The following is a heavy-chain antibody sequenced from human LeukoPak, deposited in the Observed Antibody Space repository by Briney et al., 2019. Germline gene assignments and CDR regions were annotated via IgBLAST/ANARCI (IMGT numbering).Heavy chain of an antibody. J-gene: IGHJ6*04. Sequence: GASLRLSCAASGFTFSSYAMSWVRQAPGKGLEWVSAISGSGGSTYYADSVKGRFTISRDNSKNTLYLQMNSLRAEDTAVYYCARHRYCSGGSCYSDYYYYYGMDVWGKGTTVTVSS. CDR2: ISGSGGST. D-gene: IGHD2-15*01. V-gene: IGHV3-23*01. CDR3: ARHRYCSGGSCYSDYYYYYGMDV. CDR1: GFTFSSYA.